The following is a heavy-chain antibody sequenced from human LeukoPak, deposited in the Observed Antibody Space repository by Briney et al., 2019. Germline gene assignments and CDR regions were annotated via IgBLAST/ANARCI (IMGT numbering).Heavy chain of an antibody. D-gene: IGHD1-26*01. CDR1: GGSFSGYY. CDR2: INHSGST. V-gene: IGHV4-34*01. CDR3: ARGLRGATRRSFYY. Sequence: SETLSLTCAVYGGSFSGYYWSWIRRPPGKGLEWIGEINHSGSTNYNPSLKSRVTISVDTSKNQFSLKLSSVTAADTAVYYCARGLRGATRRSFYYWGQGTLVTVSS. J-gene: IGHJ4*02.